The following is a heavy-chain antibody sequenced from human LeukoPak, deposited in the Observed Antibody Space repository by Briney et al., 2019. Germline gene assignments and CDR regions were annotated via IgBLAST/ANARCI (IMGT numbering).Heavy chain of an antibody. CDR3: ARHPNLNYFDY. CDR1: GGSISSSSYY. J-gene: IGHJ4*02. CDR2: IYYSGST. V-gene: IGHV4-39*01. D-gene: IGHD1-14*01. Sequence: SETLSLTCTVSGGSISSSSYYWGWIRQPPGKGLEWIGSIYYSGSTYYNPSLKSRVTISVDTSKNQFSLKLSSVTAADTAVYYCARHPNLNYFDYWGQGTLVTVSP.